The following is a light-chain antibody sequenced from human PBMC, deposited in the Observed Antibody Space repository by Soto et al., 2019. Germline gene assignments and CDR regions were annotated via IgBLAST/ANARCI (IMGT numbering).Light chain of an antibody. CDR2: GAS. J-gene: IGKJ3*01. CDR1: QSVSSSY. CDR3: QQYGSSPLFT. V-gene: IGKV3-20*01. Sequence: EIVLTQSPGTLSLSPGERATLSCRASQSVSSSYLAWYQQKPGQAPRLLIYGASSRATGIPDRFSGSGSGIDFTLTISRLEPEDFAVYYCQQYGSSPLFTFGPGTNVDIK.